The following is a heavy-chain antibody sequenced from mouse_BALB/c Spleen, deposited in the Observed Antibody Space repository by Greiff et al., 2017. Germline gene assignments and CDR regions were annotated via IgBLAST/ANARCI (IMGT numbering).Heavy chain of an antibody. CDR1: GFTFSSFG. V-gene: IGHV5-17*02. D-gene: IGHD1-2*01. CDR2: ISSGSSTI. CDR3: ARDGYWFAY. J-gene: IGHJ3*01. Sequence: EVNVVESGGGLVQPGGSRKLSCAASGFTFSSFGMHWVRQAPEKGLEWVAYISSGSSTIYYADTVKGRFTISRDNPKNTLFLQMTSLRSEDTAMYYCARDGYWFAYWGQGTLVTVSA.